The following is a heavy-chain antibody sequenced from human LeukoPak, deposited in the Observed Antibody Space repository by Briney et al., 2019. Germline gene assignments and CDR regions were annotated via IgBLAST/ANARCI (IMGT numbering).Heavy chain of an antibody. CDR2: IYTSGST. V-gene: IGHV4-61*02. J-gene: IGHJ5*02. CDR1: GGSISSGSYY. D-gene: IGHD3-3*01. CDR3: ARNYDFWSGRELQGWFDP. Sequence: SETLSLTCTVSGGSISSGSYYWSWIRQPAGKGLEWIGRIYTSGSTNYNPSLKSRVTISVDTSKNQFSLKLSSVTAADTAVYYCARNYDFWSGRELQGWFDPWGQGTLATVSS.